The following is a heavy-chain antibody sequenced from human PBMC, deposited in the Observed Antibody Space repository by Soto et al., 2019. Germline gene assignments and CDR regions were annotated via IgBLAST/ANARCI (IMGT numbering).Heavy chain of an antibody. CDR2: IYSSGGS. CDR1: GASVSSGGYY. V-gene: IGHV4-30-4*01. Sequence: PSETLSLTCTVSGASVSSGGYYWSCIRQPPGKGLEWIGYIYSSGGSYYNPSLKGRLTISIDTSKNQFSLKLSSVTVADTAIYYCVGTGTTDDYWGRGTLVTVSS. J-gene: IGHJ4*02. D-gene: IGHD1-1*01. CDR3: VGTGTTDDY.